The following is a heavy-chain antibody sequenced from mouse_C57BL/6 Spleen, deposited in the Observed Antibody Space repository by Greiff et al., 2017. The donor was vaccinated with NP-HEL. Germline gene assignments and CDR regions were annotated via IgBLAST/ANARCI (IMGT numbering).Heavy chain of an antibody. CDR2: IDPSDSYT. CDR1: GYTFTSYW. V-gene: IGHV1-69*01. J-gene: IGHJ2*01. Sequence: VQLQQPGAELVMPGASVKLSCKASGYTFTSYWMHWVKQRPGQGLEWIGEIDPSDSYTNYNQKFKGKSTLTVDKSSSTAYMQLSSLTSEDSAVYYCARGGYEGYWGQGTTLTVSS. D-gene: IGHD1-2*01. CDR3: ARGGYEGY.